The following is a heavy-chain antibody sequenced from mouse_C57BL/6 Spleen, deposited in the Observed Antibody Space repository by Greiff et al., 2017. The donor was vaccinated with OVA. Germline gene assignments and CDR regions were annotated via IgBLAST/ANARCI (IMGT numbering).Heavy chain of an antibody. V-gene: IGHV10-1*01. CDR2: IRSNSNNYAT. CDR1: GFSFNTYA. J-gene: IGHJ2*01. Sequence: VQLKESGGGLVQPKGSLKLSCAASGFSFNTYAMNWVRQAPGKGLEWVARIRSNSNNYATYYADSVKDRLTISRDESDSMLYLHTSNLKTEDTAVYYCVRYFDYWGKGTTLTVSS. CDR3: VRYFDY.